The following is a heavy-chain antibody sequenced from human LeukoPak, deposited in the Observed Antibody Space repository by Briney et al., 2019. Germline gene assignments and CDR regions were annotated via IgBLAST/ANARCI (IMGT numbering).Heavy chain of an antibody. CDR3: AKDMWFGELLGGFDY. CDR1: GLSFGDYA. J-gene: IGHJ4*02. D-gene: IGHD3-10*01. CDR2: ISWNSGSI. V-gene: IGHV3-9*03. Sequence: GGSLRLSCAASGLSFGDYAMHWVRQAPGKGLEWVSGISWNSGSIVYADSVKGRFTISRDNAKNSLYLQMNNLRAEDMALYYCAKDMWFGELLGGFDYWGQGTLVTVSS.